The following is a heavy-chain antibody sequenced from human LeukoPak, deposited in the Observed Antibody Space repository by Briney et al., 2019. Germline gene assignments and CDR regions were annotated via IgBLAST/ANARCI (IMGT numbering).Heavy chain of an antibody. Sequence: RSGGSLRLSCAASGFTFGSFGMHWVRQAPGKGLEWVVIIWYDGGNKYYADSVKGRFTISRDNSKNTVYLQMNSLRVEDTAVYYCARGAFGEAAGLDNWGQGALVTVSS. V-gene: IGHV3-33*01. J-gene: IGHJ4*02. D-gene: IGHD6-13*01. CDR2: IWYDGGNK. CDR3: ARGAFGEAAGLDN. CDR1: GFTFGSFG.